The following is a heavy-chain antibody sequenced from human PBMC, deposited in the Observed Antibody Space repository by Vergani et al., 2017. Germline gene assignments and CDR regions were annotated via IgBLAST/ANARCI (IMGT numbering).Heavy chain of an antibody. CDR2: MNPNSGNT. CDR3: ARDRTPSVRGVMRAYYYYYCGMDV. J-gene: IGHJ6*02. V-gene: IGHV1-8*01. Sequence: QVQLVQSGAEVKKPGASVKVSCKASGYTFTSYDINWVRPATGQGLEWMGWMNPNSGNTGYAQKFQGRVTMTRNTSISTAYMELSSLRSEDTAVYYCARDRTPSVRGVMRAYYYYYCGMDVWGQGTTVTVSS. D-gene: IGHD3-10*01. CDR1: GYTFTSYD.